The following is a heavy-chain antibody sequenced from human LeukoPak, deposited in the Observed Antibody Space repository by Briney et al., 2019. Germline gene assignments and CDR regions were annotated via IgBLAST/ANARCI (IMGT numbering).Heavy chain of an antibody. CDR3: TTVVHIVVAGYYYYYMDV. CDR2: IKSKTDGGTT. CDR1: GFTFSNAW. J-gene: IGHJ6*03. V-gene: IGHV3-15*01. D-gene: IGHD2-15*01. Sequence: GGSLRLSCAASGFTFSNAWMSWVRQAPGKGLEGVGRIKSKTDGGTTDYAAPVKGRFTISRDDSKNTLYLQMNSLKTEDTAVYYCTTVVHIVVAGYYYYYMDVWGKGTTVTVSS.